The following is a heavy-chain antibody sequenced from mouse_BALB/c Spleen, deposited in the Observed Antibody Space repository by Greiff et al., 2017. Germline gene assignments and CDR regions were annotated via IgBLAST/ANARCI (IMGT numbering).Heavy chain of an antibody. D-gene: IGHD2-14*01. V-gene: IGHV2-6-7*01. J-gene: IGHJ1*01. CDR3: ARDRAYYRYDVRYWYFDV. Sequence: QVQLQQSGPGLVAPSQSLSITCTVSGFSLTGYGVNWVRQPPGKGLEWLGMIWGDGSTDYNSALKSRLSISKDNSKSQVFLKMNSLQTDDTARYYCARDRAYYRYDVRYWYFDVWGAGTTVTVSS. CDR2: IWGDGST. CDR1: GFSLTGYG.